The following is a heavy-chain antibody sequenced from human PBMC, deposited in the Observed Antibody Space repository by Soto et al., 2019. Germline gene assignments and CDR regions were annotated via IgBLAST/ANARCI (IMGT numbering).Heavy chain of an antibody. J-gene: IGHJ4*02. D-gene: IGHD5-12*01. CDR2: ISHDETTK. Sequence: QVQLVESGGGVVQPGKSLRLSCAASGFTFSNYALHWVRQAPGKGLEWVAVISHDETTKYYVDSVKGRFTISRDNSKNTLYLQMNSLMFEDTAVYYCARTRNYIVATPPDYWGQGTLVTVSS. CDR3: ARTRNYIVATPPDY. CDR1: GFTFSNYA. V-gene: IGHV3-30-3*01.